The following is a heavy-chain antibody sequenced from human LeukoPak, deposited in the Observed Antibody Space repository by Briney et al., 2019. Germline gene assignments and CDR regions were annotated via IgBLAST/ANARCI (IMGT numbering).Heavy chain of an antibody. CDR2: INHSGST. Sequence: SETLSLTCAVYGGSFSGYYWSWIRQPPGKGLEWIGEINHSGSTNYNPSLKSRVTISVDTSKNQFSLKLSSVTAADTAVYYCARAAPVLPPTNWFDPWGQGTLVTVSS. CDR3: ARAAPVLPPTNWFDP. V-gene: IGHV4-34*01. D-gene: IGHD2-15*01. J-gene: IGHJ5*02. CDR1: GGSFSGYY.